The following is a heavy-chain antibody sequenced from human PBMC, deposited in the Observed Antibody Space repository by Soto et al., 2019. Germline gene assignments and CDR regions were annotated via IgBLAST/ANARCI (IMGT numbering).Heavy chain of an antibody. Sequence: QVQLVQSGAEVKKPGASVKVSCKASGYTFTSYDINWVRQATGQGLEWMGWMNPNSGNTGYAQKFQGRVTMTRNTSRSTAYMELSSLSCLNTAVYYCAREKTSYGMDVWGQGTTVTVSS. CDR2: MNPNSGNT. J-gene: IGHJ6*02. V-gene: IGHV1-8*01. CDR1: GYTFTSYD. CDR3: AREKTSYGMDV.